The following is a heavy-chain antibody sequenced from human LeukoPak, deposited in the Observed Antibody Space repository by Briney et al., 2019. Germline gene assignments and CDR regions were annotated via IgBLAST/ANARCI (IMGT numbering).Heavy chain of an antibody. D-gene: IGHD3-22*01. Sequence: GGSLRPSRAASGFIFNNYGLIWVRQAPGKGLEWVSAISNDGGGTQYADFVEGRFTISRDNSKNTLFLQMSSLRAEDTALYYCAKGSSGYFADLWGQGTLVTVSS. CDR2: ISNDGGGT. CDR3: AKGSSGYFADL. CDR1: GFIFNNYG. V-gene: IGHV3-23*01. J-gene: IGHJ5*02.